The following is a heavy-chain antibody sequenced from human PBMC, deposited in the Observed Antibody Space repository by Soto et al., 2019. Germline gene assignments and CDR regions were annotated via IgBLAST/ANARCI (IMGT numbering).Heavy chain of an antibody. CDR2: ISAYNGNT. D-gene: IGHD2-2*02. Sequence: QVQLVQSGAEVKKPGASVKVSCKASGYTFTSYGISWVRQAPGQGLEWMGWISAYNGNTNYAQKLQGRVTMTTETSTSTAYMELRSLRSDDTAVYYCARDEPIVVVPAAIRGDYYYGMDVWGQGTTVTVSS. CDR3: ARDEPIVVVPAAIRGDYYYGMDV. CDR1: GYTFTSYG. V-gene: IGHV1-18*04. J-gene: IGHJ6*02.